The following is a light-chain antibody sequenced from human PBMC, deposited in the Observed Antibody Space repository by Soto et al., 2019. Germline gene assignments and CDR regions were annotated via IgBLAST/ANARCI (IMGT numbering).Light chain of an antibody. J-gene: IGKJ4*01. CDR3: QQLKSYPLT. Sequence: DIQLTQSPSFLSASVGDRVTITCRASQGISTYLAWYQQKPGKAPKLLIYGASTLQSGVPSRFSGSGSGTEFTLTISSLQPEDFATYYCQQLKSYPLTVGGGTKVEIK. CDR2: GAS. CDR1: QGISTY. V-gene: IGKV1-9*01.